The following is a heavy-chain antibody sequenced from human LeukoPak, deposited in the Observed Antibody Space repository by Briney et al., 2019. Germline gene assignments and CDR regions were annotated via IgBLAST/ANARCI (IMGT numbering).Heavy chain of an antibody. J-gene: IGHJ4*02. V-gene: IGHV1-2*02. Sequence: GASVKVSCKASGYTFTGYYMHWVRQAPGQGLEWMGWINPNSGGTNYAQKFQGRVTMTRDTSISTAYMELSRLRSDDTAVYYCARARVHSARIYCSSTSCPIPPADYWGQGTLVTVSS. D-gene: IGHD2-2*01. CDR3: ARARVHSARIYCSSTSCPIPPADY. CDR2: INPNSGGT. CDR1: GYTFTGYY.